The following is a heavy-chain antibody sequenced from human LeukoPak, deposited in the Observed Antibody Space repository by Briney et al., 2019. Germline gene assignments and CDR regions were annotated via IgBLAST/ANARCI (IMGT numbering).Heavy chain of an antibody. CDR1: GGSISSSSYY. J-gene: IGHJ4*02. D-gene: IGHD1-14*01. CDR3: ARGEPIENFDY. Sequence: PSETLSLTCTVSGGSISSSSYYWGWIRQPPGKGLEWIGNIYYSGSTNYNPSLKSRVTISVDTSKNQFSLKPSSVTAADTAVYYCARGEPIENFDYWGQGTLVTVSS. V-gene: IGHV4-39*07. CDR2: IYYSGST.